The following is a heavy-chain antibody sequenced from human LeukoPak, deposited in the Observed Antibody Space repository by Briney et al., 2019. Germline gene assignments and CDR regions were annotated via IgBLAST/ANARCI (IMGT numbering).Heavy chain of an antibody. D-gene: IGHD2-2*02. J-gene: IGHJ4*02. V-gene: IGHV4-61*02. CDR2: IYTSGST. Sequence: SQTLSLTCTVSGGSISSGSYYWSWIRQPAGKGLEWIGRIYTSGSTNYNPSLKSRVTMSVDTSKNQFSLKLNSVTAADTAVYYCASRYFCSSTSCYTFDYWGQGTLVTVSS. CDR3: ASRYFCSSTSCYTFDY. CDR1: GGSISSGSYY.